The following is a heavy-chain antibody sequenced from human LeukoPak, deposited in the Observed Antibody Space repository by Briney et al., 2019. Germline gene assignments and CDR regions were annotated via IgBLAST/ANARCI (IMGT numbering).Heavy chain of an antibody. CDR2: INHSGST. V-gene: IGHV4-34*01. Sequence: SETLSLTCAVYGGSFSGYYWSWIRQPPGKGLEWIGEINHSGSTNYNPSLKSRVTISVDTSKNQFSLKLSSVTAADTAVYYCASVYDSSGYYPFWGQGTLVTVSS. J-gene: IGHJ4*02. CDR1: GGSFSGYY. CDR3: ASVYDSSGYYPF. D-gene: IGHD3-22*01.